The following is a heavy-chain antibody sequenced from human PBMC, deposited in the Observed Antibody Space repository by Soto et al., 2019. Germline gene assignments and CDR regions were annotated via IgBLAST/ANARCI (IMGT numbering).Heavy chain of an antibody. Sequence: ASVKVSCKASGYTFNTFGITWVLQAPGQGLEWMGCVSGYSDKRDYSRKLQDRITLTADPSTTTSYMELRSLTSDDTAVYYCARGWGKYFGVNDLWG. V-gene: IGHV1-18*01. D-gene: IGHD2-8*01. CDR3: ARGWGKYFGVNDL. CDR1: GYTFNTFG. J-gene: IGHJ4*01. CDR2: VSGYSDKR.